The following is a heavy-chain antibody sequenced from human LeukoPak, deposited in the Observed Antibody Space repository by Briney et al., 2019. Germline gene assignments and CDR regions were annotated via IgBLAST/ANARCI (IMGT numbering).Heavy chain of an antibody. Sequence: SETLSLTCTVSGGSIISSNYYWGWIRQPPGKGLEWIASIYYSGSTHYNPSLKSRVTISVDTSKNQFSLKLSSVTAADTAVYYCARGRRYSGYDNFDYWGQGTLVTVSS. CDR3: ARGRRYSGYDNFDY. CDR2: IYYSGST. D-gene: IGHD5-12*01. V-gene: IGHV4-39*01. J-gene: IGHJ4*02. CDR1: GGSIISSNYY.